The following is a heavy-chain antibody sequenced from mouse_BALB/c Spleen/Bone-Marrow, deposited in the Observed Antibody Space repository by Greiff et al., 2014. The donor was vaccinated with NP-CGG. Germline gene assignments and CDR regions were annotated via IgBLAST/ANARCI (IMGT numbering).Heavy chain of an antibody. CDR2: ISYSGST. J-gene: IGHJ2*01. Sequence: EVKLEESGPGLVKPSQSLSLTCTVTGYSITSDYAWNWIRQFPGNKLEWMGYISYSGSTSYNPSLKSRISITRDTSKNQFFLQLNSVTTEDTATYYCEKPGTRYYFDYWGHGPPLPVPS. V-gene: IGHV3-2*02. D-gene: IGHD4-1*01. CDR3: EKPGTRYYFDY. CDR1: GYSITSDYA.